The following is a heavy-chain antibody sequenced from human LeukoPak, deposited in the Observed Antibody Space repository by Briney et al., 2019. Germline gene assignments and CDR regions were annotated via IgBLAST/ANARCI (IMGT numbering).Heavy chain of an antibody. V-gene: IGHV4-59*11. CDR2: IYYSGST. CDR3: ARDYKYAFDN. Sequence: SEALSLTCTVSGGSISSHYWSWIRQPPGKGLEWIGYIYYSGSTNYNPSLKSRVTISVDTSKNQFSLKLSSVTAADTAVYYCARDYKYAFDNWGQGTLVAVSS. CDR1: GGSISSHY. J-gene: IGHJ4*02. D-gene: IGHD5-24*01.